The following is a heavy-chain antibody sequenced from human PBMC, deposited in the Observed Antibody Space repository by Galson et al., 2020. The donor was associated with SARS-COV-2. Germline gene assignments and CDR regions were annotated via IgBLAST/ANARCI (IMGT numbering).Heavy chain of an antibody. V-gene: IGHV3-21*01. Sequence: GESLKISCAASGFTFSTYSMNWVRQAPGKGLEWLSFISSSSSYIYYADSVKGRFTISRDNAKNSLYLQMNSMRAEDTTVYYCARAQLRTIFGVVTEALDALDFWGQGTMVTVSS. CDR2: ISSSSSYI. D-gene: IGHD3-3*01. J-gene: IGHJ3*01. CDR1: GFTFSTYS. CDR3: ARAQLRTIFGVVTEALDALDF.